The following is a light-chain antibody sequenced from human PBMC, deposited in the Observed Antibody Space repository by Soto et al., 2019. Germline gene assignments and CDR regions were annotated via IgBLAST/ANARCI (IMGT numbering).Light chain of an antibody. CDR1: QIVNSKY. CDR3: VQYDEPPSRWT. CDR2: DAS. V-gene: IGKV3-20*01. Sequence: EIVLTQSPGTLSLSPGERGTVSCRASQIVNSKYLAWYQHRPGQAPRLLIYDASKRATGIPDRFSGSASGTDFILTINGLEPEDFAVYCCVQYDEPPSRWTFGQGTKV. J-gene: IGKJ1*01.